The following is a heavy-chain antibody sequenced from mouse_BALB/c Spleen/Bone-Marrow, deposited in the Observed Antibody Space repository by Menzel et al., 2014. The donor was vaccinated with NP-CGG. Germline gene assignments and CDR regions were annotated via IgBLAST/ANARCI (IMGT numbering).Heavy chain of an antibody. CDR3: ARLGYYGGFAY. V-gene: IGHV4-1*02. D-gene: IGHD2-3*01. CDR2: INPDSSTI. CDR1: GFDFSGFW. Sequence: VMLVESGGGLVQPGGSLKLSCAASGFDFSGFWMGWVRQAPGKGLEWIGEINPDSSTINYTPSLKDRFIISRDNAKNTLYLQMSKVRSEDTALYYCARLGYYGGFAYWGQGTLVTVSA. J-gene: IGHJ3*01.